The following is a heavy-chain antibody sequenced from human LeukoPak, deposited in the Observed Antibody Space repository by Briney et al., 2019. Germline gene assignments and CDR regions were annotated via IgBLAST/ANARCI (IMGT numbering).Heavy chain of an antibody. Sequence: SETLSLTCAVYGGSFSGYYWSWIRQPPGKGLEWIGEINHSGSTNYNPSLKSRVTISVDTSKNQFSLKLSSVTAADTAVYYCAHTNHYYFDWGQGTLVTASS. J-gene: IGHJ4*02. CDR3: AHTNHYYFD. CDR2: INHSGST. CDR1: GGSFSGYY. D-gene: IGHD2/OR15-2a*01. V-gene: IGHV4-34*01.